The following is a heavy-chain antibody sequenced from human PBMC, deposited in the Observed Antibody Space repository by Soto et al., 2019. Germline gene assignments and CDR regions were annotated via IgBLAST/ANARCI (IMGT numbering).Heavy chain of an antibody. D-gene: IGHD2-2*02. Sequence: EVQLVESGGGLVQPGGSLRLSCAASGFTFSRYWMHWVRQVPGKGLVWVSRINSDGSSTSYAASVKGRFTISRDNANNTLYLQMNSLRVEDTAVYYCARADACSSSNCYRWLDPWGQGTLVTVSS. V-gene: IGHV3-74*01. CDR1: GFTFSRYW. CDR2: INSDGSST. CDR3: ARADACSSSNCYRWLDP. J-gene: IGHJ5*02.